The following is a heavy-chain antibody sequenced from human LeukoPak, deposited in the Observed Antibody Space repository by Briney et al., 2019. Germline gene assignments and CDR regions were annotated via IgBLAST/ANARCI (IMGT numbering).Heavy chain of an antibody. Sequence: ASVKVSCKASGYSFTGYYMHWVRQAPGQGLEWMGWINPNSGGTNYAQKFQGRVTMTTDTSTSTAYMELRSLRSDDTAVYYCARDGDDTRDYWGQGTLVTVSS. CDR1: GYSFTGYY. CDR3: ARDGDDTRDY. V-gene: IGHV1-2*02. J-gene: IGHJ4*02. CDR2: INPNSGGT. D-gene: IGHD3-9*01.